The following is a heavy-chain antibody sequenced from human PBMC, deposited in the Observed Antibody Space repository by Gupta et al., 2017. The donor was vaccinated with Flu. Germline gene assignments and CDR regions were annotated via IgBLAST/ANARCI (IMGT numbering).Heavy chain of an antibody. J-gene: IGHJ4*02. D-gene: IGHD6-6*01. V-gene: IGHV4-59*02. Sequence: QVPLQESGPGLVKPSETLSLTCTVSGGSVSHYYWSWMRQPPGKGLEWIGHVFYTGTTSYNPSLESRVTISVDTSKTQISLKLTSVTAADTAIYYCARGWVYGSSSSPWFHWGQGTLVTVSS. CDR3: ARGWVYGSSSSPWFH. CDR1: GGSVSHYY. CDR2: VFYTGTT.